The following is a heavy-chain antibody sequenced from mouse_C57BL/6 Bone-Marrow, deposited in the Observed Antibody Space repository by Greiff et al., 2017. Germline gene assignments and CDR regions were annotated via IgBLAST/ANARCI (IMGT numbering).Heavy chain of an antibody. Sequence: QVQLQQSGADLVKPGASLKLSCKASDYTFTNYDIHWVRQRPEQGLEWIGWIFPGDGRTEYNERFKGKATLTTDKSSSTAYMQLRRLTSEDSAVYFCGRSPAYGSRWYLDVWGAGTTVTVSS. CDR1: DYTFTNYD. D-gene: IGHD1-1*01. J-gene: IGHJ1*01. CDR2: IFPGDGRT. CDR3: GRSPAYGSRWYLDV. V-gene: IGHV1S56*01.